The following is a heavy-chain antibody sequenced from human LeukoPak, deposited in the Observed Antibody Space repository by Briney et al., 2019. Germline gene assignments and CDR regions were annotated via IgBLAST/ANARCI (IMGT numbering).Heavy chain of an antibody. V-gene: IGHV1-18*04. CDR3: ARVRGSYSVYGMDV. CDR2: ISAYTGNT. CDR1: DSTFTSYG. J-gene: IGHJ6*02. D-gene: IGHD1-26*01. Sequence: GASVKVSCKASDSTFTSYGITWVRQAPGQGLEWMGWISAYTGNTNYAQNLQGRVTMTTDTSTSTAYMELRSLRSDDTAVYYCARVRGSYSVYGMDVWGQGTTVTVSS.